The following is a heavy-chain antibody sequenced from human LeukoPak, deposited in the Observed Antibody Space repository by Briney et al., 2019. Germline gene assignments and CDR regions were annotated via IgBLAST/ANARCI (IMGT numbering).Heavy chain of an antibody. CDR1: GGSFSGYY. V-gene: IGHV4-34*01. D-gene: IGHD2-2*01. CDR2: IIHSGST. Sequence: SETLSLTCAVYGGSFSGYYWSWIRQPPGKGLEWIGEIIHSGSTNYNPSLKSRVTISVDTSKNQFSLKLSSVTAADTAVYYCARGQDIVVVPANSNWFDPWGQGTLVTVSS. J-gene: IGHJ5*02. CDR3: ARGQDIVVVPANSNWFDP.